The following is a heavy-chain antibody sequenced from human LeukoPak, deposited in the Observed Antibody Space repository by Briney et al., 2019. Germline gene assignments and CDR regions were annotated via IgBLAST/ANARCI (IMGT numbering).Heavy chain of an antibody. Sequence: GGSLRLSCAASGFTFSSYWMHWVRQDPGKGLVWVSRINSDGRDTTYADSVKGRFTISRDNAKNTLYLQMNSLRAEDTAVYYCARDWLYSSGWAQNDYWGQGTLVTVSS. D-gene: IGHD6-19*01. CDR3: ARDWLYSSGWAQNDY. CDR2: INSDGRDT. V-gene: IGHV3-74*01. J-gene: IGHJ4*02. CDR1: GFTFSSYW.